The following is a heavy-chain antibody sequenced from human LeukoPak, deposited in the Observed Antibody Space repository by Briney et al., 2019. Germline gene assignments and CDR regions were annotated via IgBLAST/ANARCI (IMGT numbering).Heavy chain of an antibody. Sequence: GGSLRLPCAASGFTFSSYAMSWVRQAPGKGLEWVSAISGSGGSTYYADSVKGRFTNSRDNSKNTLYLQMNSLRAEDTAVYYCARAPSDNYDRSGYHLDTWGQGILVTVSS. CDR1: GFTFSSYA. J-gene: IGHJ5*02. CDR3: ARAPSDNYDRSGYHLDT. V-gene: IGHV3-23*01. D-gene: IGHD3-22*01. CDR2: ISGSGGST.